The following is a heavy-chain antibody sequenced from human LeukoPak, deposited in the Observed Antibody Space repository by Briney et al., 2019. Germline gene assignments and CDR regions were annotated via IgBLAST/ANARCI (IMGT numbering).Heavy chain of an antibody. V-gene: IGHV3-73*01. D-gene: IGHD4-17*01. CDR2: IRSKANSYAT. CDR3: TRLLAYGDYVDY. J-gene: IGHJ4*02. Sequence: AGGSLRLSCAASGFTFSGSAMHWVRQASGKGLEWVGRIRSKANSYATAYAASVKGRFTISRDDSKNTAYLQMNSLKTEDTAVYYCTRLLAYGDYVDYWGQGTLVTVSS. CDR1: GFTFSGSA.